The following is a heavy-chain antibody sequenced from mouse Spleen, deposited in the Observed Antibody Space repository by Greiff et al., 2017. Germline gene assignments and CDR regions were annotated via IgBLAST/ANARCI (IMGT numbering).Heavy chain of an antibody. D-gene: IGHD2-3*01. V-gene: IGHV7-3*02. CDR3: ARDGYYDWYFDV. J-gene: IGHJ1*01. Sequence: DVMLVESGGGLVQPGGSLRLSCATSGFTFTDYYMSWVRQPPGKALEWLGFIRNKANGYTTEYSASVKGRFTISRDNSQSILYLQMNTLRAEDSATYYCARDGYYDWYFDVWGAGTTVTVSS. CDR1: GFTFTDYY. CDR2: IRNKANGYTT.